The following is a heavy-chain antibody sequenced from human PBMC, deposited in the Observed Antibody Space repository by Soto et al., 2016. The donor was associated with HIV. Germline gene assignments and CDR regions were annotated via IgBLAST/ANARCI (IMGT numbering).Heavy chain of an antibody. J-gene: IGHJ3*02. Sequence: EMQLVESGGGLVQPGGSLRLSCAASGFTFSSYWMHWVRQAPGKGLVWVSRINSDGSSTTYADSVKGRFTISRDNAKNTLYLQMNSLRAEDTAVYYCARVGPYNWNDAGGFDIWGQGTMVTVSS. CDR1: GFTFSSYW. CDR2: INSDGSST. D-gene: IGHD1-20*01. V-gene: IGHV3-74*01. CDR3: ARVGPYNWNDAGGFDI.